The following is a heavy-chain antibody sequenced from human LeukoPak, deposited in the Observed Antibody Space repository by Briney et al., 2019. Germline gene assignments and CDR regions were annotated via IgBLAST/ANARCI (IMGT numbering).Heavy chain of an antibody. V-gene: IGHV4-59*01. CDR2: IYYSGST. J-gene: IGHJ5*02. CDR3: ARFENVLLWFGESARFDP. D-gene: IGHD3-10*01. CDR1: GGSISSYY. Sequence: SETLSLTCAVSGGSISSYYWSWIRQPPGKGLEWIGYIYYSGSTNYNPSLKSRVTISVDTSKNQFSLKLSSVTAADTAVYYCARFENVLLWFGESARFDPWGQGTLVTVSS.